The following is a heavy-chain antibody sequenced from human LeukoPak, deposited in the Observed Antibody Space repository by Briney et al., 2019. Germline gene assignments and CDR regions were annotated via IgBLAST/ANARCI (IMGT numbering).Heavy chain of an antibody. CDR2: INHSGGT. CDR3: ARDYYDSSGYSHYDY. Sequence: PSETLSLTCAVYGGSFSGYYWSWIRQPPGKGLEWIGEINHSGGTNYNPSLKSRVTISVDTSKNQFSLQLNSVTPEDTAVYYCARDYYDSSGYSHYDYWGQGTLVTVSS. V-gene: IGHV4-34*01. J-gene: IGHJ4*02. D-gene: IGHD3-22*01. CDR1: GGSFSGYY.